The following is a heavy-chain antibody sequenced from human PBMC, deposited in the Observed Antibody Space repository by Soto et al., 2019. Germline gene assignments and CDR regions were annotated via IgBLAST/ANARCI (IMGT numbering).Heavy chain of an antibody. CDR2: IIPMFSAP. V-gene: IGHV1-69*12. CDR3: ARDRVLRGNAYYYGMDV. Sequence: QVLLVQSGAEVKKPGSSVKVSCKTSGDTFSSFAISWVRLVPGQGLEWMGVIIPMFSAPTYAQNFQGRVSITADESTRTAYMELSSLRSEDTAIHYCARDRVLRGNAYYYGMDVWGQGTTVTVSS. J-gene: IGHJ6*02. D-gene: IGHD2-8*02. CDR1: GDTFSSFA.